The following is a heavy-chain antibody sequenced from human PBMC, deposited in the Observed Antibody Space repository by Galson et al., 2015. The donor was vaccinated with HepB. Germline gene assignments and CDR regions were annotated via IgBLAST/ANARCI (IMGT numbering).Heavy chain of an antibody. CDR1: GFTFRNYA. J-gene: IGHJ4*02. CDR3: AKYSSSGSYYFDY. D-gene: IGHD3-10*01. Sequence: SMRLSCAASGFTFRNYAMSWVRQAPGKGLEWVSDITDSGGTSYYADSVKGRFTVSRDNSKNTLYVHMISLRAEDTAVYYCAKYSSSGSYYFDYWGQGTLVTVSS. V-gene: IGHV3-23*01. CDR2: ITDSGGTS.